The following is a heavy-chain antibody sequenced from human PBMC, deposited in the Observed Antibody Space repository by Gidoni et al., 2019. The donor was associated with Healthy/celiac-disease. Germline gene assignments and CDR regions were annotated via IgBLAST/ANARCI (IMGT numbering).Heavy chain of an antibody. D-gene: IGHD3-22*01. CDR3: ARDRDYDSSGMIDY. V-gene: IGHV3-33*01. CDR1: GFTFRRYG. CDR2: IWYDGSNK. J-gene: IGHJ4*02. Sequence: QVQLVESGGGVVQPGCSLSLPCSASGFTFRRYGMHWVRQAPGKGLEWVAVIWYDGSNKYYADSVKGRFTSSRDNSKNTLYLQMNSLRAEETAVYYCARDRDYDSSGMIDYWGQGTLVTVSS.